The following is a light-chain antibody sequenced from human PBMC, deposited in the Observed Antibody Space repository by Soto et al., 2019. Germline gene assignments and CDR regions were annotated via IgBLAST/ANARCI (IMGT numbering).Light chain of an antibody. CDR2: EFS. J-gene: IGLJ2*01. CDR1: SSDVGAYNY. Sequence: QSALTQPASVSGSPGQSITMSCTGTSSDVGAYNYVSWYQQHPGKAPKLMIYEFSNRPSGVSNRFSGSKSGNTASLTISGLQAEDEADYYCSSYTGRTLEGVFGGGTKVTVL. CDR3: SSYTGRTLEGV. V-gene: IGLV2-14*01.